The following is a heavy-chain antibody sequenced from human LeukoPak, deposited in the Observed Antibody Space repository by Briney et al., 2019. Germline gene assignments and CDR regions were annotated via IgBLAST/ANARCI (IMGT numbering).Heavy chain of an antibody. V-gene: IGHV3-23*01. D-gene: IGHD3-10*01. CDR1: GFXFSSYA. Sequence: GGSLRLSCAASGFXFSSYAMSWVRQAPGKGLEWVSAISGSGGTTYYADSVKGRFTISRDNSKNTLYLQMNSLRAEDTAVYYCAKGPTLYASGTYTYFHYWGQGTLVTVSS. J-gene: IGHJ4*02. CDR3: AKGPTLYASGTYTYFHY. CDR2: ISGSGGTT.